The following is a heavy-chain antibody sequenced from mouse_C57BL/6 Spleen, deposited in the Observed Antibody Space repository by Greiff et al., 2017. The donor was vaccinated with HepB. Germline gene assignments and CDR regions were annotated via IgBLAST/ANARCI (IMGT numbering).Heavy chain of an antibody. CDR1: GFTFSDYG. CDR2: ISSGSSTI. V-gene: IGHV5-17*01. D-gene: IGHD4-1*01. J-gene: IGHJ2*01. CDR3: ARDWEGYFDY. Sequence: EVQRVESGGGLVKPGGSLKLSCAASGFTFSDYGMHWVRQAPEKGLEWVAYISSGSSTIYYADTVKGRFTISRDNAKNTLFLQMTSLRSGDTAMYYCARDWEGYFDYWGQGTTLTVSS.